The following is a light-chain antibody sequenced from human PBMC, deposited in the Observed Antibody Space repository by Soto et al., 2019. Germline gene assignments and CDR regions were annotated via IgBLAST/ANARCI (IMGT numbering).Light chain of an antibody. V-gene: IGLV1-44*01. CDR3: AAWDDSLDGGV. CDR1: SSNIGSNS. J-gene: IGLJ3*02. CDR2: RNN. Sequence: QSVLTQPPSASGTPGQRVTISCSGSSSNIGSNSVNWYRQLPGTAPKLLIYRNNQRPSGVPDRFSGSKSGNSASLAISGLQSEDEADYYCAAWDDSLDGGVFGGGTKLTVL.